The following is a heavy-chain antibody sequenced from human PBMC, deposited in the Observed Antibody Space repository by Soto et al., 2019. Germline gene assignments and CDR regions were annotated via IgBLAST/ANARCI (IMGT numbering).Heavy chain of an antibody. V-gene: IGHV3-33*01. Sequence: QVQLVESGGGVVQPGRSLRLSCAASGFTFSSYGMHWVRQAPGKGLEWVAVIWYDGSNKYYADSVKGRFTISRDNSKNPLYLQMNSLRAEDTAVYYCVRSLRNNWFDPWGQGTLVTVSS. J-gene: IGHJ5*02. D-gene: IGHD3-3*01. CDR1: GFTFSSYG. CDR2: IWYDGSNK. CDR3: VRSLRNNWFDP.